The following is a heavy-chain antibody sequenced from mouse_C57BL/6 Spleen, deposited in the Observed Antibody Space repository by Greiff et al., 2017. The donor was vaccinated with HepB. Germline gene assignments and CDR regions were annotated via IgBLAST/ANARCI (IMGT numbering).Heavy chain of an antibody. CDR1: GYSNTSGYY. Sequence: ESGPGLVKPSQSLSLTCSVTGYSNTSGYYWNWIRQFPGNKLEWMGYISYDGSNNYNPSLKNRISITRDTSKNQFFLKLNSVTTEDTATYYCAREYDYAFYFDYWGQGTTLTVSS. CDR2: ISYDGSN. J-gene: IGHJ2*01. CDR3: AREYDYAFYFDY. D-gene: IGHD2-4*01. V-gene: IGHV3-6*01.